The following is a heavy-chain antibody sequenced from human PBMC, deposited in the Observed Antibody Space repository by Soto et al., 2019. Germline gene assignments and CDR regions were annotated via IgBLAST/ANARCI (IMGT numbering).Heavy chain of an antibody. V-gene: IGHV3-48*03. CDR1: GFTFSSYE. CDR3: ARESDYDTLDY. Sequence: GGSLRLSCAASGFTFSSYEMNWVRQAPGKGLEWVSYISGSGSSIYYADSVKGRFTISRDNAKKSLYLQMNGLRAEDTAVYYCARESDYDTLDYWGQGTLVTVSS. J-gene: IGHJ4*02. CDR2: ISGSGSSI. D-gene: IGHD3-9*01.